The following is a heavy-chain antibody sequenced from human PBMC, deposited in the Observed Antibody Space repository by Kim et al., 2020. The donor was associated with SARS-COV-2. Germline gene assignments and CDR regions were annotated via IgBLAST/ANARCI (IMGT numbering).Heavy chain of an antibody. D-gene: IGHD6-13*01. Sequence: ASRKGPFTMPRDNAKTSLYLQMNSLRAEDTAVYYCARVAAAGTRRFIFDYWGQGTLVTVSS. V-gene: IGHV3-7*01. J-gene: IGHJ4*02. CDR3: ARVAAAGTRRFIFDY.